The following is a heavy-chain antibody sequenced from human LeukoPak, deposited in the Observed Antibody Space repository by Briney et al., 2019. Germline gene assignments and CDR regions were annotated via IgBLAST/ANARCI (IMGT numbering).Heavy chain of an antibody. CDR3: ARDRFSSGPFDY. Sequence: PSETLSLTCTVSGGSISSYYWSWIRQPPGKGLEWIGYIYYSGSTNYNPSLKSRVIISVDTSKNQFSLKLSSVTAADTAVYYCARDRFSSGPFDYWGQGTLVTVSS. CDR1: GGSISSYY. V-gene: IGHV4-59*01. D-gene: IGHD2-15*01. CDR2: IYYSGST. J-gene: IGHJ4*02.